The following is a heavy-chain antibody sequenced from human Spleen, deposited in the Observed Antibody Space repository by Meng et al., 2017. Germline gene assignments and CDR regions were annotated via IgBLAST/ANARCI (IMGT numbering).Heavy chain of an antibody. J-gene: IGHJ5*02. Sequence: QEHLVESGGGVVQPGRSLRLSCATSGFTFTDYAMHWVRQAPGKGPQWVAIVSHDGNSGCYADSVKGRFSVSRDNFKNIQFLHMNSLRPEDTALYYCARDKSHYDGRSGWFDPWGQGTLVTVSS. V-gene: IGHV3-30-3*01. CDR1: GFTFTDYA. CDR3: ARDKSHYDGRSGWFDP. CDR2: VSHDGNSG. D-gene: IGHD3-16*01.